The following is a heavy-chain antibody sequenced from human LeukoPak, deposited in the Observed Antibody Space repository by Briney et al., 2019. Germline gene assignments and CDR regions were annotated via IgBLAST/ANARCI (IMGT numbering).Heavy chain of an antibody. Sequence: GGSLRLSCAASGFIFSYYSMNWVRQAPGKGLEWVSYISSSSDYIYYGDSVKGRFTISRDTAKNSLYLQMNSLRADDTAVYYCARGSYGDYPGYWGRGTLVTVSS. CDR1: GFIFSYYS. J-gene: IGHJ4*02. CDR2: ISSSSDYI. CDR3: ARGSYGDYPGY. D-gene: IGHD4-17*01. V-gene: IGHV3-21*01.